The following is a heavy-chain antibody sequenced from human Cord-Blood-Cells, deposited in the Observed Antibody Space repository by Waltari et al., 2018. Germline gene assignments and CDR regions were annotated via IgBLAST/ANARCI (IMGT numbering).Heavy chain of an antibody. CDR1: GGSISSSSYY. CDR3: ARQRIAARPDYFDY. Sequence: QLQLQESGPGLVKPSETLSLTCTVSGGSISSSSYYWGWIRQPPGKGLEWIGSIYYSGSTYSNPSLKSRVTISVDPSKNQFSLKLSSVTAADTAVYYCARQRIAARPDYFDYWGQGTLVTVSS. D-gene: IGHD6-6*01. CDR2: IYYSGST. J-gene: IGHJ4*02. V-gene: IGHV4-39*01.